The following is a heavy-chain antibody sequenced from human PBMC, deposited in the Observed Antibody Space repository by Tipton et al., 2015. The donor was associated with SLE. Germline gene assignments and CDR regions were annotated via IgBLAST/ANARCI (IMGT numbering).Heavy chain of an antibody. J-gene: IGHJ4*02. Sequence: SLRLSCAASEFTFSNFWMSWVRQAPGKGLEWVANIKQDGSEENYVDSVKGRFTVSRDNGQNSLYLQMNSLRAEDTGVYYCARDHLFYDFWSGYTSFFDFWGQGTLVTVSS. D-gene: IGHD3-3*01. CDR2: IKQDGSEE. CDR3: ARDHLFYDFWSGYTSFFDF. CDR1: EFTFSNFW. V-gene: IGHV3-7*01.